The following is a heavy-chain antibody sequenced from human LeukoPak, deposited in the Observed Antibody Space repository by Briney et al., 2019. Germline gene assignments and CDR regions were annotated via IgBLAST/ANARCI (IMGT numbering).Heavy chain of an antibody. J-gene: IGHJ5*02. Sequence: ASVKVSCKASGYTFTSYGISWVRQAPGQGLEWMGWISAYNGNTNYAQKLQGRVTMTTDTSTSTAYMELRSLRSDDTAVYYCARSYGSVSPPWFDPWGQGTLVTVSS. CDR3: ARSYGSVSPPWFDP. CDR2: ISAYNGNT. V-gene: IGHV1-18*04. CDR1: GYTFTSYG. D-gene: IGHD3-10*01.